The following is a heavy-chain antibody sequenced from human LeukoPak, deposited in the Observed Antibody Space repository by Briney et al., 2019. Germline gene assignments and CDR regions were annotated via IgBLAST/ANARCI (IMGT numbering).Heavy chain of an antibody. V-gene: IGHV4-34*01. Sequence: SSETLSLTCAVYGGSFSGYYWSWIRQPPGKGLGWLVEVNHSGSTNYNPSLKSRVTISVDTSKNQFSLKLSSVTAADTAVYYCARGNVDTAMAEGNWFDPWGQGTLVTVSS. CDR2: VNHSGST. CDR1: GGSFSGYY. CDR3: ARGNVDTAMAEGNWFDP. D-gene: IGHD5-18*01. J-gene: IGHJ5*02.